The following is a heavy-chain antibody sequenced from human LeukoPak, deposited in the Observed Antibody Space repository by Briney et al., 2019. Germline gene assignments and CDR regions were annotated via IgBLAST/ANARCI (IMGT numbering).Heavy chain of an antibody. D-gene: IGHD5-12*01. CDR1: GGSISSYY. Sequence: PSETLSLTCTVSGGSISSYYWSWIRQPPGKGLEWIGYIYYSGSTNYNPSLKSRVTISVDTSKNQFSLKLSSVTAADTAVYYCAVDASGYDYGAFDIWGQGTMVTVSS. CDR3: AVDASGYDYGAFDI. V-gene: IGHV4-59*01. J-gene: IGHJ3*02. CDR2: IYYSGST.